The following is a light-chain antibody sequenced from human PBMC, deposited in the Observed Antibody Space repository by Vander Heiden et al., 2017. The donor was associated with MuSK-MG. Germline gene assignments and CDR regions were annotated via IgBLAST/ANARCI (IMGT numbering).Light chain of an antibody. CDR3: SSYTSRSTLYV. J-gene: IGLJ1*01. CDR2: DVS. CDR1: SSDVGGHDY. V-gene: IGLV2-14*03. Sequence: QSALTQPASVSGSPGQSITIPCTGTSSDVGGHDYVCWYQQHPGKAPRLMIYDVSNRPSGVSDRFSGSKSGYTASLTISGLQTEDEADYYCSSYTSRSTLYVFGTGTKVTVL.